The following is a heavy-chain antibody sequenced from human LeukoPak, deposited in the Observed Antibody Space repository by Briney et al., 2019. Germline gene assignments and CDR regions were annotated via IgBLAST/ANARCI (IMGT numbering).Heavy chain of an antibody. CDR3: AGSLRWYAFDI. CDR2: TNHSGST. D-gene: IGHD1-26*01. J-gene: IGHJ3*02. Sequence: PSETLSLTCAVYGGSFSGYYWSWIRQPPGKGLEWIGETNHSGSTNYNPSLKSRVTISVDTSKNQFSLKLSSVTAADTAVYYCAGSLRWYAFDIWGQGTMVTVSS. V-gene: IGHV4-34*01. CDR1: GGSFSGYY.